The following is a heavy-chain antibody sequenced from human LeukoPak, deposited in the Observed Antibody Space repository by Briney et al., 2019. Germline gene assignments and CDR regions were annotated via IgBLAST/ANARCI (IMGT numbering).Heavy chain of an antibody. Sequence: SVKVSCKASGGTFSSYAISWVRQAPGQGLEWMGGIIPIFGTADYAQKFQGRVTITADESTSTAYMELSSLRSEDTAVYYCARSSRGHFHYYYYGMDVWGQGTTVTVSS. D-gene: IGHD6-25*01. CDR1: GGTFSSYA. CDR2: IIPIFGTA. J-gene: IGHJ6*02. CDR3: ARSSRGHFHYYYYGMDV. V-gene: IGHV1-69*13.